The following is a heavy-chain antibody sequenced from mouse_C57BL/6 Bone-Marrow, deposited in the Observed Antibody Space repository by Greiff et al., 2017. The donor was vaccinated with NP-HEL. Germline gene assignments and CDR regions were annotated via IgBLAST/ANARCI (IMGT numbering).Heavy chain of an antibody. V-gene: IGHV1-72*01. CDR3: ARGRDYYAMDY. J-gene: IGHJ4*01. CDR1: GYTFTSYW. CDR2: IDPNSGGT. Sequence: QVQLKQPGAELVKPGASVKLSCKASGYTFTSYWMHWVKQRPGRGLEWIGRIDPNSGGTKYTEKFKSKATLTVDKPSSTAYMQLSSLTSEDSAVYYCARGRDYYAMDYWGQGTSVTVSS.